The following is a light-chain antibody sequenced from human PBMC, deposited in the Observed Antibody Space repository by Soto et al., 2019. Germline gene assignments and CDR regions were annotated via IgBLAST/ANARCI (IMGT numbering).Light chain of an antibody. CDR2: GAS. Sequence: EIVMTQSPDTLSVSPWERATLSCWASQSVTSHLAWYQQKPGQAPRLLIFGASTGATGVPARFSGSGTGTEFTLTISNVQSEDSAVYYCQQYHNWPPITFGQGTRLEIK. CDR1: QSVTSH. V-gene: IGKV3-15*01. CDR3: QQYHNWPPIT. J-gene: IGKJ5*01.